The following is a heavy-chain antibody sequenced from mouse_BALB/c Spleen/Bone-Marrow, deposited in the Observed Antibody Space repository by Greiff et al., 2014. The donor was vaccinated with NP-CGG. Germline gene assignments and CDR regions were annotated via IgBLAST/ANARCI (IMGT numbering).Heavy chain of an antibody. D-gene: IGHD3-3*01. CDR1: GYTFTSYY. CDR2: INPSNGGT. Sequence: VQLQQSGTELVKPGASVKLSCKASGYTFTSYYMFWVKQRPGQGLEWIGEINPSNGGTVFNEKFKSKVTLTVDKSSSTAYIQLSGLTSEDSAVYYCIRSAGTGLAYWGQGTLVTVS. J-gene: IGHJ3*01. CDR3: IRSAGTGLAY. V-gene: IGHV1-53*01.